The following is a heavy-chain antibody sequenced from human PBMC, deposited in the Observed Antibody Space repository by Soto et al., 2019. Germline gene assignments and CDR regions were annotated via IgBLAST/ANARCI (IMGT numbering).Heavy chain of an antibody. Sequence: GGSLRLSCAASGFTVSNNYMSWVRQAPGKGLEWVSIIYSGGSTYYADSVQGRFTISRDNSKNTLFLQMSSLRAEDTAVYCCAREGGGVYCSGGSCYGRYFDFWGQGTRVTSPQ. CDR2: IYSGGST. V-gene: IGHV3-53*01. J-gene: IGHJ4*02. CDR3: AREGGGVYCSGGSCYGRYFDF. D-gene: IGHD2-15*01. CDR1: GFTVSNNY.